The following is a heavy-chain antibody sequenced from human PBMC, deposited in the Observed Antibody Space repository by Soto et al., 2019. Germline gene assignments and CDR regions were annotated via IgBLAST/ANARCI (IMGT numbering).Heavy chain of an antibody. J-gene: IGHJ5*02. CDR1: GGTFSSYT. CDR3: ARDSPLHCSGGSSYSGSYWFDP. Sequence: QVQLVQSGAEVKKPGSSVKVSCKASGGTFSSYTISWVRQAPGQGLEWMGRIIPILGIANYAQKFQGRVTITADKSTSTAYMELRSLRSEDTAVYYCARDSPLHCSGGSSYSGSYWFDPWGQGTLVTVSS. D-gene: IGHD2-15*01. V-gene: IGHV1-69*08. CDR2: IIPILGIA.